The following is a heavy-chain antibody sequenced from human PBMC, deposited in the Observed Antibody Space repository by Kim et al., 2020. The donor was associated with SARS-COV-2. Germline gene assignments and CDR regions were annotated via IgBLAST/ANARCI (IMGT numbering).Heavy chain of an antibody. V-gene: IGHV1-69*13. CDR1: GGTFSSYA. J-gene: IGHJ4*02. D-gene: IGHD6-19*01. Sequence: SVKVSCKASGGTFSSYAISWVRQAPGQGLEWMGGIIPIFGTANYAQKFQGRVTITADESTSTAYMELSSLRSEDTAVYYCARGDPIGWYFSYWGQGTLVTVSS. CDR3: ARGDPIGWYFSY. CDR2: IIPIFGTA.